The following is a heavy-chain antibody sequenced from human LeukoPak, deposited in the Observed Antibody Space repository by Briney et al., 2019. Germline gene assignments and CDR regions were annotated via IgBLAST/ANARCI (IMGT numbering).Heavy chain of an antibody. D-gene: IGHD2-15*01. CDR2: IYYSGST. V-gene: IGHV4-59*01. CDR3: AGVGCSGGSCYSSAFDI. J-gene: IGHJ3*02. CDR1: GGSISSYY. Sequence: PSETLSLTCTVSGGSISSYYWSWIRQPPGKGLEWIGYIYYSGSTNYNPSLKSRVTISVDTSKNQFSLKLSSATAADTAVYYCAGVGCSGGSCYSSAFDIWGQGTMVTVSS.